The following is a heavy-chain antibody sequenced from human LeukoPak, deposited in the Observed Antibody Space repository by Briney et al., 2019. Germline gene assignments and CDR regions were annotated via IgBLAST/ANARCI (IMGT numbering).Heavy chain of an antibody. V-gene: IGHV1-8*01. D-gene: IGHD1-14*01. CDR1: GYTFISYA. J-gene: IGHJ4*02. CDR2: ITPDDGHG. CDR3: ARSETGDERIGVDY. Sequence: ASVKVSCKASGYTFISYAMNWVRQAPGQGLEWMGWITPDDGHGGYAQNFQGRVTITRDTSISTAYMELSSLRSDDTAVYYCARSETGDERIGVDYWGQGTLVTVSS.